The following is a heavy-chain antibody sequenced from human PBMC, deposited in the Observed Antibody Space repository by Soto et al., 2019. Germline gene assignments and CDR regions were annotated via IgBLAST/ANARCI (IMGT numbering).Heavy chain of an antibody. CDR1: GFTFSSYD. V-gene: IGHV3-23*01. CDR2: ISASGGST. J-gene: IGHJ4*02. Sequence: SGGSLRLSCAASGFTFSSYDMNWVRQAPGKGLVWVSGISASGGSTHYADSVKGRFTISRDNSKNTLYLQMNNLRAEDTALYYCTKEPTATVNSDYWGQGTRVTVSS. CDR3: TKEPTATVNSDY. D-gene: IGHD4-17*01.